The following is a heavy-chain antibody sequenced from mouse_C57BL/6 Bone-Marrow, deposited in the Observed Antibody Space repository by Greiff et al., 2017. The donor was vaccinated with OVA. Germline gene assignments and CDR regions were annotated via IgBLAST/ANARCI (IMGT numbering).Heavy chain of an antibody. CDR1: GYTFTSYW. Sequence: QVQLKQPGAELVRPGSSVKLSCKASGYTFTSYWMDWVKQRPGQGLEWIGNIYPSDSETHYNQKFKDKATLTVDKSSSTAYMQLSSLTSEDSAVYYCARGEIYYDYDWFAYWGQGTLVTVSA. CDR2: IYPSDSET. CDR3: ARGEIYYDYDWFAY. J-gene: IGHJ3*01. V-gene: IGHV1-61*01. D-gene: IGHD2-4*01.